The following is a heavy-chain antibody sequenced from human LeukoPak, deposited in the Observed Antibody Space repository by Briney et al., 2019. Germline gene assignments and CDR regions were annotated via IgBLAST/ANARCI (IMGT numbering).Heavy chain of an antibody. J-gene: IGHJ5*02. V-gene: IGHV4-59*01. Sequence: PSETLSLTCTVSGFSISSYYWSWIRQPPGKGLEGIGYIYDSGSTNYNPSLKSRVIISVDTSKNQFSMKLSSVNAADTAVYYCARTVGITMVRGVIWWFDPWGQGTLVTVSS. D-gene: IGHD3-10*01. CDR2: IYDSGST. CDR3: ARTVGITMVRGVIWWFDP. CDR1: GFSISSYY.